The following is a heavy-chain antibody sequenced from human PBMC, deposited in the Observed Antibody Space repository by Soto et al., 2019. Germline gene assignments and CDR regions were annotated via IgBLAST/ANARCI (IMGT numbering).Heavy chain of an antibody. CDR1: GYTFASYA. CDR3: ARDPPPPEY. V-gene: IGHV1-18*01. D-gene: IGHD2-2*01. Sequence: QVQLVQSGAEVKKPGASVKVSCKASGYTFASYAISWMRQAPGQGLEWMGWISAYNGNTNYAQKLQGRVTMTTDPSTKTAYMELRTLRSADTAVYASARDPPPPEYRGQRTLVTVSS. CDR2: ISAYNGNT. J-gene: IGHJ4*02.